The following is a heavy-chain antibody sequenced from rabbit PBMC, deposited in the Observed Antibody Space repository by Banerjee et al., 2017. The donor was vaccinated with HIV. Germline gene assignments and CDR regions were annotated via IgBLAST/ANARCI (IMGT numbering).Heavy chain of an antibody. CDR2: INTSSGNT. Sequence: QEQLEESGGDLVKPEGSLTLTCKASGFDFSSDAMCWVRQAPGKGLEWIACINTSSGNTVYASWAKGRFTISKTSSTTVTLQMTSLTAADTATYFCARDLAGVIGWNFDLWGQGTLVTVS. CDR3: ARDLAGVIGWNFDL. V-gene: IGHV1S45*01. D-gene: IGHD4-1*01. CDR1: GFDFSSDA. J-gene: IGHJ4*01.